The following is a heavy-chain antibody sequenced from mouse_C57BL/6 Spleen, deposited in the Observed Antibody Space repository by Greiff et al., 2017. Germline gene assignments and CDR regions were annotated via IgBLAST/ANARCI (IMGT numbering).Heavy chain of an antibody. Sequence: QVQLQQPGAELVKPGASVKLSCKASGYTFTSYWMHWVKQRPGQGLEWIGMIHPNSGSTNYNEKFKSKATLTVDKSSSTAYMQLSSLTSEDSAVYYCASYGLRRTRGAMDYWGQGTSVTVSS. V-gene: IGHV1-64*01. D-gene: IGHD2-4*01. CDR1: GYTFTSYW. CDR2: IHPNSGST. J-gene: IGHJ4*01. CDR3: ASYGLRRTRGAMDY.